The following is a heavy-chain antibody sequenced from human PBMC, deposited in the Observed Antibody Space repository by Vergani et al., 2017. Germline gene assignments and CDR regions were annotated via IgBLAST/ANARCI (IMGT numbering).Heavy chain of an antibody. V-gene: IGHV3-23*01. J-gene: IGHJ4*02. Sequence: EVQLLESGGDLVQPGGSLRLSCAASGFTFSSYAMSWVRQAPGKGLEWVSAISGSGGSTYYADSVKGRFTISRDNSKNTLYLQMNSLRAEDTAVYYCAKDGYSSGWLRPFDYWGQGTLVTVSS. CDR3: AKDGYSSGWLRPFDY. D-gene: IGHD6-19*01. CDR1: GFTFSSYA. CDR2: ISGSGGST.